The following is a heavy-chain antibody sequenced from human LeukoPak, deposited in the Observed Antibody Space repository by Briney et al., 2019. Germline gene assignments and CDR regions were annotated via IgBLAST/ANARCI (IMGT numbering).Heavy chain of an antibody. CDR2: IYSGGST. CDR1: GFTVSSNY. D-gene: IGHD6-19*01. V-gene: IGHV3-53*01. J-gene: IGHJ4*02. Sequence: GGSLRLSCAASGFTVSSNYTSWVRQAPGKGLEWVSVIYSGGSTYYADSVKGRFTISRDNSKNTLYLQMNSLRAEDTAVYYCAKEAVAGIKTLDYWGQGTLVTVSS. CDR3: AKEAVAGIKTLDY.